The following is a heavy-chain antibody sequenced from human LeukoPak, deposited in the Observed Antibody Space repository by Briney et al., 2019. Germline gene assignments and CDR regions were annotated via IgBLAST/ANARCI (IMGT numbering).Heavy chain of an antibody. J-gene: IGHJ4*02. CDR3: ARVNGWTYFFDY. D-gene: IGHD6-19*01. V-gene: IGHV3-48*02. Sequence: GSPRLSCAASGFILSSFGMTWIRQAPGKGLEWISFIGGSTTRDYADSVKGRFTISRDNAKNSLYLQMNSLRDEDTAVYFCARVNGWTYFFDYWGQGALVTVSS. CDR2: IGGSTTR. CDR1: GFILSSFG.